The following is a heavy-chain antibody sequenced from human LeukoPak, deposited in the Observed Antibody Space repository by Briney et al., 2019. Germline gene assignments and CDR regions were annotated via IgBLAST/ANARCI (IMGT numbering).Heavy chain of an antibody. CDR2: IIPIFGTA. CDR1: GGTFSSYA. CDR3: ARDPTVTFGGWSDP. J-gene: IGHJ5*02. Sequence: SVKVSCKASGGTFSSYAISWVRQAPGQGLEWMGGIIPIFGTANYAQKFQGRVTITADESTSTAYMELSSLRSEDTAVYYCARDPTVTFGGWSDPWGQGTLVTVSS. V-gene: IGHV1-69*13. D-gene: IGHD4-17*01.